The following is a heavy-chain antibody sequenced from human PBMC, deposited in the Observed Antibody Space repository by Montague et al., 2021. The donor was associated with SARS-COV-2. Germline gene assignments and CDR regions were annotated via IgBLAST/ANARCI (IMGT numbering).Heavy chain of an antibody. CDR2: INTAGDT. CDR1: GFTSSSYD. CDR3: ARGDRTGWRTDY. J-gene: IGHJ4*02. Sequence: SLRLSCAASGFTSSSYDMHWVRQATGKGLECVSIINTAGDTYYPGSVKGRFTISRDNAKNSLYLQMNSLRAGDTAVYYCARGDRTGWRTDYWGQGTLVTVSS. D-gene: IGHD6-19*01. V-gene: IGHV3-13*04.